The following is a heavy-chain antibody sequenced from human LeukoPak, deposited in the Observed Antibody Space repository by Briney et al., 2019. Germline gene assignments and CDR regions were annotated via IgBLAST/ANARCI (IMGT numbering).Heavy chain of an antibody. CDR2: IIPIFGTA. CDR1: GGTFSSYA. D-gene: IGHD5-24*01. CDR3: ARGRDGYNFHGAFDI. V-gene: IGHV1-69*13. Sequence: SVKVSCKASGGTFSSYAISWVRQAPGQGLEWMGGIIPIFGTANYAQKFQGRVTITADESTSTAYMELSSLRSEDTAVYYCARGRDGYNFHGAFDIWGQGTMVTVSS. J-gene: IGHJ3*02.